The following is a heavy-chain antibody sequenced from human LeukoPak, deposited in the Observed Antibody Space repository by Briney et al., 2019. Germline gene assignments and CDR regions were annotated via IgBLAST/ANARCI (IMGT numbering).Heavy chain of an antibody. CDR1: GFTFSSYG. CDR2: IWYDGSNK. D-gene: IGHD5-18*01. Sequence: GGSLRLSCAASGFTFSSYGMHWVRQAPGKGLEWVAVIWYDGSNKYYADSVKGRFTISRDNSKNTLHLQMNSLRAEDTAVYYCARDDSGYSRNLDYWGQGTLVTVSS. J-gene: IGHJ4*02. CDR3: ARDDSGYSRNLDY. V-gene: IGHV3-33*01.